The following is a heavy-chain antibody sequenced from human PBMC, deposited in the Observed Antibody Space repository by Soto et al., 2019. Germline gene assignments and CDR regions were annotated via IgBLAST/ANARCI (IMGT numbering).Heavy chain of an antibody. D-gene: IGHD6-13*01. CDR2: INSDGSTA. CDR3: ARIAAAGTHFDY. J-gene: IGHJ4*02. CDR1: GFTFSTYW. V-gene: IGHV3-74*01. Sequence: LRLSCAASGFTFSTYWMHWVRQAPGKGLVWVSRINSDGSTATYADSVKGRFTISRDNAKNTLYLQMNSLRAEDTAVYYCARIAAAGTHFDYWGQGTLVTVSS.